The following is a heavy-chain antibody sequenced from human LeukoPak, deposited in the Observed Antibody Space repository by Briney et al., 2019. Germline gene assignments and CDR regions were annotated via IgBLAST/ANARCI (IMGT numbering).Heavy chain of an antibody. CDR2: INPNSGGT. V-gene: IGHV1-2*04. Sequence: ASVKVSCKASGYTFTGYYMHWVRQAPGQGLEWMGWINPNSGGTNYAQKFQGWVTMTRDTSISTAYMELSRLRSDDTAVYYCAREVVAATAVKNGMDVWGQGTTVAVSS. CDR1: GYTFTGYY. J-gene: IGHJ6*02. D-gene: IGHD2-15*01. CDR3: AREVVAATAVKNGMDV.